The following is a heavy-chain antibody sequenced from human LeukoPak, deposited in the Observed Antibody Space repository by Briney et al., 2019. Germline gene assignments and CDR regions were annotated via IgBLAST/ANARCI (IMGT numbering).Heavy chain of an antibody. Sequence: PGRSLRLSCAASGFTFSSYGMHWVRQAPGKGLKWVAVISYDGSNKYYADSVKGRFTISRDNSKNTLYLQMNSLRAEDTAVYYCAKGRSGYLFDYWGQGTLVTVSS. V-gene: IGHV3-30*18. D-gene: IGHD3-22*01. CDR2: ISYDGSNK. CDR3: AKGRSGYLFDY. CDR1: GFTFSSYG. J-gene: IGHJ4*02.